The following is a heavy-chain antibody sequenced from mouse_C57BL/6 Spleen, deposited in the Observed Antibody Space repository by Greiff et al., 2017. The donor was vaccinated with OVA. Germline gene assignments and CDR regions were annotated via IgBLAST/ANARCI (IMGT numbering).Heavy chain of an antibody. V-gene: IGHV1-52*01. Sequence: VQLQQPGAELVRPGSSVKLSCKASGYTFTSYWMHWVKQRPIQGLEWIGNIDPSDSETHYNQKFKDKATLTVDKSSSTAYMQLSSLTSEDSAVYYCARERSYGNYEGYAMDYWGQGTSVTVSS. CDR1: GYTFTSYW. J-gene: IGHJ4*01. D-gene: IGHD2-1*01. CDR2: IDPSDSET. CDR3: ARERSYGNYEGYAMDY.